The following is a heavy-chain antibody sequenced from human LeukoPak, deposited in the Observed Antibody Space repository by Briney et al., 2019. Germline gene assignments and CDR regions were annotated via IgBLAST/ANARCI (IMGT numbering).Heavy chain of an antibody. CDR2: IYTSGST. V-gene: IGHV4-4*07. CDR1: GGSISSYY. D-gene: IGHD6-6*01. J-gene: IGHJ4*02. Sequence: SETLSLTCTVSGGSISSYYWSWIRQPAGKGLEWIGRIYTSGSTNYNPSLKSRVTMSVDTSKNQFSLKLSSVTAADTAVYNCARSDRIAAFFDYWGQGTLVTVSS. CDR3: ARSDRIAAFFDY.